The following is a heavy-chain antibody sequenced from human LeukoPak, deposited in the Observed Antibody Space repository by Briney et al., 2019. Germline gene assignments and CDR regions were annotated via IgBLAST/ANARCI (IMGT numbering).Heavy chain of an antibody. D-gene: IGHD3-22*01. J-gene: IGHJ4*02. CDR1: GLTFSSYW. CDR3: ARVGDDSSGYYDY. CDR2: INSDGSST. Sequence: PGGSLRLSCAASGLTFSSYWMHCVRQAPGKGLVWVSRINSDGSSTSYADSVKGRFTISRDNAKNTLYLQMNSLRAEDTAVYYCARVGDDSSGYYDYWGQGTLVTVSS. V-gene: IGHV3-74*01.